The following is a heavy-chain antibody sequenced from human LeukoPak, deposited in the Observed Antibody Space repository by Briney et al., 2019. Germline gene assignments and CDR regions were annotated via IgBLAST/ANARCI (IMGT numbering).Heavy chain of an antibody. CDR1: GYTLTELS. J-gene: IGHJ4*01. Sequence: ASVKVSCKVSGYTLTELSMHWVRQAPGKGLEWMGGFDPEDGETIYAQKFQGRVTMTEDTSTDTAYMELSSLRSEDTAVYYCATDSRGYSYGHTGGFDYWGQEPWSPSPQ. D-gene: IGHD5-18*01. CDR2: FDPEDGET. CDR3: ATDSRGYSYGHTGGFDY. V-gene: IGHV1-24*01.